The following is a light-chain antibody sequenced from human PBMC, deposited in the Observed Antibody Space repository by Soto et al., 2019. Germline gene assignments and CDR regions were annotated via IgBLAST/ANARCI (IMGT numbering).Light chain of an antibody. Sequence: QSVLTQPPSASGSPGQSVTISCTGTSSDVGGYNYVSWYQQHPGKAPKLMIYEVNERPSGVPDRFSGSKSGNTASLTVSGLQADDEADYYCCSFAGNNNVVFGGGTKLTVL. CDR1: SSDVGGYNY. CDR2: EVN. J-gene: IGLJ2*01. V-gene: IGLV2-8*01. CDR3: CSFAGNNNVV.